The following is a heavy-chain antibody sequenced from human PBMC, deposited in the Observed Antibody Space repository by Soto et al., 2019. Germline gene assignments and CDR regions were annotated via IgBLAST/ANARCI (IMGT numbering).Heavy chain of an antibody. D-gene: IGHD3-16*01. CDR2: INPAGNAK. CDR1: AFTLSAFW. CDR3: AGWGDNVCY. V-gene: IGHV3-7*02. J-gene: IGHJ4*02. Sequence: EVQLVQSGGGLVEHGGSLRLSCEASAFTLSAFWMNWVRQTPRKGLEWVANINPAGNAKVYVDSVKARFTVSRHNTQNSVYLQMDSLRVEDTAVYYCAGWGDNVCYGGQGILVTVSS.